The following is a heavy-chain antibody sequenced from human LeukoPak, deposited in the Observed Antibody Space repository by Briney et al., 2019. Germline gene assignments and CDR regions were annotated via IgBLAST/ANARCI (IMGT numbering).Heavy chain of an antibody. V-gene: IGHV4-31*03. J-gene: IGHJ4*02. Sequence: KPSETLSLTCTVSGGSISRGDHYWSWIRQLPGKGLEWIEYISYGGSTFYNPSLKSRAAISVDTSKTQFSLKLTSVTAADPAVYYCARDVGGYSYGNFEYWGQGILVTVSS. CDR1: GGSISRGDHY. CDR3: ARDVGGYSYGNFEY. CDR2: ISYGGST. D-gene: IGHD3-22*01.